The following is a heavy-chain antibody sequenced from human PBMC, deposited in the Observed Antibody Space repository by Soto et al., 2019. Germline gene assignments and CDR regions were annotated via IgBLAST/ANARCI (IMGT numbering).Heavy chain of an antibody. CDR2: INHSGST. CDR3: ARGRYCSSTSCPTYYYYGMDV. V-gene: IGHV4-34*01. CDR1: GGSFSGYY. J-gene: IGHJ6*02. D-gene: IGHD2-2*01. Sequence: SETLSLTCAVYGGSFSGYYWSWIRQPPGKGLEWIGEINHSGSTNYNPSLKSRVTISVDTSKNQFSLKLSSVTAADTAVYYCARGRYCSSTSCPTYYYYGMDVWGQGTTVTVSS.